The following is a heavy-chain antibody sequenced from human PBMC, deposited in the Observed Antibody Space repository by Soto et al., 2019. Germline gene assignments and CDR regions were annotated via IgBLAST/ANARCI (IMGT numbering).Heavy chain of an antibody. J-gene: IGHJ4*02. CDR3: ARGLGVFFFGYDY. Sequence: QVQLQQWGAGLLKPSETLSLTCAVYGGSFSGYYWSWIRQPPGKGLEWIGEINHSGSTNYNPSLKSRVTISVDTSKNQFSLKLSSVTAADTAVYYCARGLGVFFFGYDYWGQGTLVTVSS. CDR2: INHSGST. CDR1: GGSFSGYY. D-gene: IGHD3-10*01. V-gene: IGHV4-34*01.